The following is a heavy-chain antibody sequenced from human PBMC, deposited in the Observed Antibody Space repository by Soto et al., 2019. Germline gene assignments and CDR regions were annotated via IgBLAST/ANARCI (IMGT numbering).Heavy chain of an antibody. J-gene: IGHJ5*02. CDR2: IIPIFGTA. CDR3: ATAVVVTAIGAGWFDP. D-gene: IGHD2-21*02. Sequence: SVKVSWKASGGTFSSYAISWVRQAPGQGLEWMGGIIPIFGTANYAQKFQGRVTITADESTSTAYMELSSLRSEDTAVYYCATAVVVTAIGAGWFDPWGQGTLDTVSS. CDR1: GGTFSSYA. V-gene: IGHV1-69*13.